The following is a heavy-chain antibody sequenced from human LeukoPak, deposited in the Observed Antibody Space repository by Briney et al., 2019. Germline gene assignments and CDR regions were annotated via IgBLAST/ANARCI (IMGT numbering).Heavy chain of an antibody. V-gene: IGHV1-3*04. J-gene: IGHJ4*02. CDR3: ARVFRPYCVGACYLAYDY. CDR1: GYTFITYG. CDR2: INTGNGDT. Sequence: ASVKVSCKASGYTFITYGIHWVRQAPGQRLEWMGWINTGNGDTRYSQKFQGRVTITRDTSTVYMEPNNLLYEDTAVYYCARVFRPYCVGACYLAYDYWGQGTLVTVSS. D-gene: IGHD2-21*02.